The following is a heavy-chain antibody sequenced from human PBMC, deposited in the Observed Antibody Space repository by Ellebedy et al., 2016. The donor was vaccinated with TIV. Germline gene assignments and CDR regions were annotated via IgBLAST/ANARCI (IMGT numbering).Heavy chain of an antibody. D-gene: IGHD4-17*01. CDR2: RSNDGSNR. Sequence: GESLKISXAASGFTFSSYGMHWVRQAPGKGLEWVAIRSNDGSNRYYADSVKGRFTISRDNSKNTLYLQMNSLRADDTAVYYCAREGRYGEYPEDWGQGTLVTVSS. CDR1: GFTFSSYG. J-gene: IGHJ4*02. V-gene: IGHV3-30*03. CDR3: AREGRYGEYPED.